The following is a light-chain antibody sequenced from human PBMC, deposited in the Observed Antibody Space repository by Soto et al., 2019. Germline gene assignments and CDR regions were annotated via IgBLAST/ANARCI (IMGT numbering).Light chain of an antibody. CDR3: QQYGSSPWT. Sequence: EIVLTQSPGTLSLSPGERATLSCRASQSVSSSCLAWYQQKPGQAPRLLIYGASSRATGIPDRFSDSGSGTDFTLTISRLEPEDFAVYYCQQYGSSPWTVGQGTRLEIK. J-gene: IGKJ5*01. V-gene: IGKV3-20*01. CDR1: QSVSSSC. CDR2: GAS.